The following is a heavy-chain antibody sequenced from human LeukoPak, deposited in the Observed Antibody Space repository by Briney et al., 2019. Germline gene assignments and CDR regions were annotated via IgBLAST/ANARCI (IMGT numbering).Heavy chain of an antibody. J-gene: IGHJ4*02. V-gene: IGHV1-46*01. Sequence: RASVKVSCKASGYTFTSYYMHWVRQAPGQGLEWMGIINPSGSSTSYAQKFQDRVTMPRDTSTSTVYMELSSLRSEDTAVYYCARAQWGLSDYWGQGTLVTVSS. CDR1: GYTFTSYY. CDR2: INPSGSST. D-gene: IGHD1-26*01. CDR3: ARAQWGLSDY.